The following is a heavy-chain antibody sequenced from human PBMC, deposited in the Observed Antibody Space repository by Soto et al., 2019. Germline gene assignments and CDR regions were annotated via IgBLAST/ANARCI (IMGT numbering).Heavy chain of an antibody. D-gene: IGHD4-4*01. CDR1: GGSISSYY. Sequence: PSETLSLTCTVSGGSISSYYWSWIRQPPGKGLEWIGYIYYSGSTNYNPSLKSRVTISVDTSKNQFSLKLSSVTAADTAVYYCARLSLGSNFPYYFDYWGQGTMVPGSS. V-gene: IGHV4-59*08. CDR3: ARLSLGSNFPYYFDY. CDR2: IYYSGST. J-gene: IGHJ4*02.